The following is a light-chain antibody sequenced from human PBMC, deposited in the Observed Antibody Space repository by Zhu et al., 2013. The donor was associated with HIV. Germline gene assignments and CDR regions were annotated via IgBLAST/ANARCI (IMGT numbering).Light chain of an antibody. Sequence: EIVLTQSPGTLSMSPGERATLSCRASQSVSSSYLAWYQQKPGQAPRLLIYGADSRATGIPDRFSGSGSGTDFTLTISNLQSEDFAVYYCQQYNDWVTFGQGTRLE. CDR2: GAD. V-gene: IGKV3-20*01. J-gene: IGKJ5*01. CDR3: QQYNDWVT. CDR1: QSVSSSY.